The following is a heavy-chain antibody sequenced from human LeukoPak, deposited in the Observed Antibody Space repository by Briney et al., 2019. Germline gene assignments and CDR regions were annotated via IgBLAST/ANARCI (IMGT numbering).Heavy chain of an antibody. CDR3: ARSLWFGEYDY. CDR1: GYTFTGYY. V-gene: IGHV1-2*06. CDR2: INPNSGGT. D-gene: IGHD3-10*01. Sequence: GASVKVSGKASGYTFTGYYMHWVRQAPGQGLEWMGRINPNSGGTNYAQKFQGRVTMTRDTSISTAYMELSRLRSDDTAVYYCARSLWFGEYDYWGQGTLVTVSS. J-gene: IGHJ4*02.